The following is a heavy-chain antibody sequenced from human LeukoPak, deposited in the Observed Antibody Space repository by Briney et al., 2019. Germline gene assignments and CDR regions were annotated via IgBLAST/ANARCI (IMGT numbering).Heavy chain of an antibody. CDR2: ISWNSGSI. J-gene: IGHJ4*02. CDR1: GFTFDDYA. CDR3: AKDRALRGRGLYYFDY. V-gene: IGHV3-9*01. Sequence: GRSVRLSCAASGFTFDDYAMHWVWQAPGKGLEWVSGISWNSGSIGYADSMKGRFTISRDNAKNSLYLQMNSLRSEDTALYYCAKDRALRGRGLYYFDYWGQGTLVTVSS. D-gene: IGHD3-10*01.